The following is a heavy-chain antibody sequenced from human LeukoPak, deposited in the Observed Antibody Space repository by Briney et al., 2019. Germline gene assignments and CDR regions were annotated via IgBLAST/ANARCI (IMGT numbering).Heavy chain of an antibody. J-gene: IGHJ4*02. Sequence: PGGSLRLSCAASGFTFSSYAMSWVRQAPGKGLEWVSAISGSGGSTYYADSVKGRFTISRDNSKNTLYLQMNSLRAEDTAVYYCAKDTLKLPAATDYFDYWGQGTLVTVSS. D-gene: IGHD2-2*01. V-gene: IGHV3-23*01. CDR3: AKDTLKLPAATDYFDY. CDR2: ISGSGGST. CDR1: GFTFSSYA.